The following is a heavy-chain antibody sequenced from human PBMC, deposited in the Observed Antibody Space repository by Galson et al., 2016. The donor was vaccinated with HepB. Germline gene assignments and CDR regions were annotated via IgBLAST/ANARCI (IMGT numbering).Heavy chain of an antibody. CDR1: GFTFSHYT. D-gene: IGHD3-3*01. V-gene: IGHV3-21*01. CDR3: AKDSILDD. CDR2: ISISSNFI. Sequence: SLRLSCAASGFTFSHYTMSWVRQPPGKGLEWVSSISISSNFIHYADSVNGRFTISRDNAKNSLFLQMSSLRAEDTAIYYCAKDSILDDWGQGILVTVSS. J-gene: IGHJ4*02.